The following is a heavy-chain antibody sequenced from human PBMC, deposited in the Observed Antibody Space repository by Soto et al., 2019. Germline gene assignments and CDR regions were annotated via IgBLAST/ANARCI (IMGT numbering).Heavy chain of an antibody. CDR3: ARIGDSHTHYYGMDV. CDR2: IFSNDEK. D-gene: IGHD3-10*01. J-gene: IGHJ6*02. V-gene: IGHV2-26*01. Sequence: QVTLKESGPVLVKPTETLTLTCTVSGFSLSNARMGVSWIRQPPGKALEWLAHIFSNDEKSYSTSLKSRLTISKDTSKSQVVLTMTNMDPVDTATYYCARIGDSHTHYYGMDVWGQGTTVTVSS. CDR1: GFSLSNARMG.